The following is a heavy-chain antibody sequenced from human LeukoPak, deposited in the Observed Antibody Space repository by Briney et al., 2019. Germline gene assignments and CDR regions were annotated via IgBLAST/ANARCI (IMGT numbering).Heavy chain of an antibody. V-gene: IGHV1-8*01. J-gene: IGHJ6*03. Sequence: ASVKVSFKPSGYTFTSYDINRVRQATGQGLEWMGWMNPNSGNTGYAQTFQGRVTMTRNTSISTAYMELSSLRSEDTAVYYCARGSRVTIFGVVIKYYYYYMDVWGKGTTVTVSS. CDR2: MNPNSGNT. CDR1: GYTFTSYD. D-gene: IGHD3-3*01. CDR3: ARGSRVTIFGVVIKYYYYYMDV.